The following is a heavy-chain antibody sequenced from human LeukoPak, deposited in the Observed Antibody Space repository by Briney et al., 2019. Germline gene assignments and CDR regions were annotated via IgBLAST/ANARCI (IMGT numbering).Heavy chain of an antibody. CDR1: GFTFDDYA. CDR2: ISWHSGSI. J-gene: IGHJ6*02. V-gene: IGHV3-9*01. CDR3: TRDLMDYDVSTGLHHYYMDV. Sequence: GGSLRLSCAASGFTFDDYAMHWVRQAPGKGLEWVSGISWHSGSIGYADSVKGRFTISRDNAKNSLYLQMNTLRVEDTAVYYCTRDLMDYDVSTGLHHYYMDVWGQGTTVTVSS. D-gene: IGHD3-9*01.